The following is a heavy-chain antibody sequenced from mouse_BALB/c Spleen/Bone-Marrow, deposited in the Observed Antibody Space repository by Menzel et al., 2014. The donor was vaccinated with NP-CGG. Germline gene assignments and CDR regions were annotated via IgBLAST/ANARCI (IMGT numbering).Heavy chain of an antibody. J-gene: IGHJ4*01. CDR1: GFTFSDYY. CDR3: ARGGIYYGMYY. Sequence: EVHLVESGGGLVQPGGSLKLSCATSGFTFSDYYMYWVRQTPEKRLEWDAYISNVGGSTYYPDTVKGRFTISRDNAKNTLYLQMSRLKSEDTAMYYCARGGIYYGMYYWGQGTSVTVSS. CDR2: ISNVGGST. V-gene: IGHV5-12*02.